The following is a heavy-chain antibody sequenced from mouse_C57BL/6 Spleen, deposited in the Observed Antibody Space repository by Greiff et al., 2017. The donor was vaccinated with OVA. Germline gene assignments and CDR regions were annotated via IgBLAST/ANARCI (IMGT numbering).Heavy chain of an antibody. J-gene: IGHJ4*01. V-gene: IGHV1-54*01. CDR3: ARSGGNRGYAMDY. CDR2: LNPGSGGT. Sequence: QVQLQQSGAELVRPGTSVKVSCKASGYAFTNYLIEWVKQRPGQGLEWIGVLNPGSGGTNYNEKFQGKATLTADKSSSTAYMQLSRLTSEDSAGYVCARSGGNRGYAMDYWGQGTAVTGSS. CDR1: GYAFTNYL. D-gene: IGHD3-1*01.